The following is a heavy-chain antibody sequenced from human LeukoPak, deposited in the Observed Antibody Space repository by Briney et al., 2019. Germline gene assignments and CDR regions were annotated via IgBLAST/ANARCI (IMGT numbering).Heavy chain of an antibody. V-gene: IGHV3-NL1*01. Sequence: PGGSLRLSCAASGFILNDYGMHWVRQAPGKGLECISTISDDSSFTYYADSVKGRSAISRDDSKNTLYLQMNNLKVEDTAVYYCAKGRCSGVGCDSFHSWGQGALVTVSS. CDR1: GFILNDYG. CDR2: ISDDSSFT. J-gene: IGHJ4*02. D-gene: IGHD2-15*01. CDR3: AKGRCSGVGCDSFHS.